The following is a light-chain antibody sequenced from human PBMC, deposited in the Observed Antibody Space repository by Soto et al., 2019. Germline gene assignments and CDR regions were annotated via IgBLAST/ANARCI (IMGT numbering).Light chain of an antibody. CDR1: SSDVGGYNY. Sequence: QSALTQPASVSGSPVQSITISCTGTSSDVGGYNYVSWYQQHPGKAPKLMIYDVSNRPSGVSNRFSGSKSGNTASLTISGLQAEDEADYYCSSYTTSGSLVFGGGTQLTVL. V-gene: IGLV2-14*01. CDR2: DVS. CDR3: SSYTTSGSLV. J-gene: IGLJ2*01.